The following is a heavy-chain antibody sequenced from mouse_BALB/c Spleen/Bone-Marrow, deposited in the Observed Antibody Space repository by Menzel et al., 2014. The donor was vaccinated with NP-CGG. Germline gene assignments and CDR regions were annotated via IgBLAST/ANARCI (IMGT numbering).Heavy chain of an antibody. Sequence: LQQSGSELVRPGASVKLSCKASGYTFTSYWMHWVKQRPGQGLEWIGNIYPGSGSTNYDEKFKSKATRTVDTSSSTAYRHLSSLTSEDAAVDYCTPRLRYWGQGTTLTVSS. J-gene: IGHJ2*01. CDR3: TPRLRY. V-gene: IGHV1S22*01. D-gene: IGHD1-2*01. CDR1: GYTFTSYW. CDR2: IYPGSGST.